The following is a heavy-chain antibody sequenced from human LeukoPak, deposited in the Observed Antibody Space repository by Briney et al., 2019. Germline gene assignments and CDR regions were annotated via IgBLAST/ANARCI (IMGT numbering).Heavy chain of an antibody. CDR3: ARTIAAAAGYNWFDP. J-gene: IGHJ5*02. D-gene: IGHD6-13*01. Sequence: PGESLRISCKGSGYSFTSYWIGWVRQMPGKGLEWMGIIYPGDSDTRYSPSFQGQVTISADKSINTAYLQWSSLKASGTAMYYCARTIAAAAGYNWFDPWGQGTLVTVSS. V-gene: IGHV5-51*01. CDR1: GYSFTSYW. CDR2: IYPGDSDT.